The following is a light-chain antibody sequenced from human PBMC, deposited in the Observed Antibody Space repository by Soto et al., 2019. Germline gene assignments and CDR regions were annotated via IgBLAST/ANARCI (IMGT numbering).Light chain of an antibody. J-gene: IGLJ3*02. CDR1: SSDVGGYTY. CDR2: QVS. Sequence: QSALTQPASVSGSPGQSITISCTGTSSDVGGYTYVSWYQQHPGKAPKLMIYQVSNRPSGVSNRFSGSKSGNTASLTISGLQTEDAADYYCSSYTNSNTRVFGGGTKLTVL. CDR3: SSYTNSNTRV. V-gene: IGLV2-14*01.